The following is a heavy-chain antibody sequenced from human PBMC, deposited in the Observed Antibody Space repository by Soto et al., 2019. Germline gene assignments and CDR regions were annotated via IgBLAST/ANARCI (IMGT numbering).Heavy chain of an antibody. CDR1: GYTFTSYD. Sequence: ASVKVSCKASGYTFTSYDSNWVRQATGQGLEWMGWMNPNSGNTGYAQKFQGRVTMTRNTSISTAYMELSSLRSEDTAVYYCARGQLEPNYYYYYYYMDVRGKGTTVPVSS. J-gene: IGHJ6*03. CDR2: MNPNSGNT. CDR3: ARGQLEPNYYYYYYYMDV. V-gene: IGHV1-8*01. D-gene: IGHD1-1*01.